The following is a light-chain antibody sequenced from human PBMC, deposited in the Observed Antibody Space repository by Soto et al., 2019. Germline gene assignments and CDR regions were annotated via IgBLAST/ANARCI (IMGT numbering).Light chain of an antibody. Sequence: DIQMTQSPSTLSASVGARATTTCWASQTISSWLAWYQQKPGKAPKLLIYKASTLKSGVPSRFSGSGSATEFTLTISSLQPDCFAVYYCQQYNIWPLTFGGGTKVAIK. CDR3: QQYNIWPLT. V-gene: IGKV1-5*03. CDR2: KAS. CDR1: QTISSW. J-gene: IGKJ4*01.